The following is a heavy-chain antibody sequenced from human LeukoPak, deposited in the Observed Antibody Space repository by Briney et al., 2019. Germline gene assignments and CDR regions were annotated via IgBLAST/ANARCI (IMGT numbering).Heavy chain of an antibody. V-gene: IGHV3-30*03. CDR1: GFTFSSYG. J-gene: IGHJ3*02. CDR2: ISDDGTRK. CDR3: AREFSGYAFDI. D-gene: IGHD5-12*01. Sequence: GGSLRLSCAASGFTFSSYGIHWVRLAPGKGPEWVAVISDDGTRKYYADSVQGRLTISRDNSKNTLYLQMNSLRAKDMAVYYCAREFSGYAFDIWGQGTMVTVSS.